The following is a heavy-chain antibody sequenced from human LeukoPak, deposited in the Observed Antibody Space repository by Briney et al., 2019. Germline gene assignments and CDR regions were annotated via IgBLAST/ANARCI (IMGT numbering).Heavy chain of an antibody. J-gene: IGHJ4*02. V-gene: IGHV3-30*04. D-gene: IGHD1-26*01. CDR2: ISYDGSNK. CDR1: GFTFSSYA. CDR3: AREIVGATNYFDY. Sequence: GRSLRLSCAASGFTFSSYAMHWVRQAPGKGLEWVAVISYDGSNKYYADSVKGRFTISRDNAKNSLYLQMNSLRAEDTAVYYCAREIVGATNYFDYWGQGTLVTVSS.